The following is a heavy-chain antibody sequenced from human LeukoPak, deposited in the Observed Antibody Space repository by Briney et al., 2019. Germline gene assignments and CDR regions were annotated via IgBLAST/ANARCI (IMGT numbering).Heavy chain of an antibody. CDR2: IYHSGST. V-gene: IGHV4-4*02. CDR1: GGSISSSNW. Sequence: SETLSLTCAVSGGSISSSNWWSWVRQPPGKGLEWIGEIYHSGSTNYNPSLKSRVTISVDKSKNQFSLKLSSVTAADTAVYYCASYCSGGSCYSGAFDYWGQGTLVTVSS. J-gene: IGHJ4*02. D-gene: IGHD2-15*01. CDR3: ASYCSGGSCYSGAFDY.